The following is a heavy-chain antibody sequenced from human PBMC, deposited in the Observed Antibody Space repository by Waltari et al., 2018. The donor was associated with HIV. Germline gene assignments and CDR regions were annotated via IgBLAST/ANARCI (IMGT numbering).Heavy chain of an antibody. V-gene: IGHV5-51*01. CDR2: IYPGDSDT. J-gene: IGHJ4*02. Sequence: EVQLVQSGVEVKKPGESLKISCKGSGYSFTSYWIGWVTQMPGKGLEWMGIIYPGDSDTRYSPSFQGQVTISADKSISTAYLQWSSLKTSDTAMYYCARQNYYGSGSYRYFDYWGQGTLVTVSS. CDR1: GYSFTSYW. D-gene: IGHD3-10*01. CDR3: ARQNYYGSGSYRYFDY.